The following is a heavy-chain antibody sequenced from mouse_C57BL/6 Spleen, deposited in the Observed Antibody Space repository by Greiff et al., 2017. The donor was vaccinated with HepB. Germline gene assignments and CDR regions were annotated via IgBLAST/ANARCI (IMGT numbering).Heavy chain of an antibody. CDR2: SRNKANDYTT. D-gene: IGHD2-12*01. Sequence: EVQRVESGGGLVQSGRSLRLSCATSGFTFSDFYMEWVRQAPGKGLEWIAASRNKANDYTTEYSASVKGRFIVSRDTSQSILYLQMNALRAEDTAIYYCARDSDDADAAMEYWGQGTPVTVSS. V-gene: IGHV7-1*01. CDR3: ARDSDDADAAMEY. J-gene: IGHJ4*01. CDR1: GFTFSDFY.